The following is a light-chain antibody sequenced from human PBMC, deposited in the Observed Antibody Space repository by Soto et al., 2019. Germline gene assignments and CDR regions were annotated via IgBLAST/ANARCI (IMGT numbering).Light chain of an antibody. V-gene: IGKV1-39*01. J-gene: IGKJ4*01. CDR2: TAS. CDR1: QSISYY. CDR3: QESYSTPPGLA. Sequence: DIPMTQSPSSLSASVGDRVTITCRASQSISYYLNWYQHKPREAPKLLIYTASSMESGVPSRFSGSGSGTDFTLTISSLQPEDSATYYCQESYSTPPGLAFGGGTRVEIK.